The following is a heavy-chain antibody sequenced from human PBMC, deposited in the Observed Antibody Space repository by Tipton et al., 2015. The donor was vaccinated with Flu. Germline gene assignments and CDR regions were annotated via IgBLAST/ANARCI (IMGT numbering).Heavy chain of an antibody. J-gene: IGHJ6*02. V-gene: IGHV4-34*01. Sequence: TLSLTCAVYGGSFSGYYWSWIRQPPGKGLEWIGEINHSGSTNYNPSLKSRVTISVDTSKNQFSLKLSSVTAADTAVYYCARGPVVPAQVWSYYYYYGMDVWGQGTTVTVSS. CDR3: ARGPVVPAQVWSYYYYYGMDV. CDR2: INHSGST. CDR1: GGSFSGYY. D-gene: IGHD2-2*01.